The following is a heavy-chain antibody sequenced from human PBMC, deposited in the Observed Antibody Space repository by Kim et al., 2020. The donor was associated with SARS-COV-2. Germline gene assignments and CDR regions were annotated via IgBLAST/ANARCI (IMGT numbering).Heavy chain of an antibody. CDR2: INHSGST. J-gene: IGHJ4*02. D-gene: IGHD4-17*01. Sequence: SETLSLTCAVYGGSFSGYYWSWIRQPPGKGLEWIGEINHSGSTNYNPSLKSRVTISVDTSKNQFSLKLSSVTAADTAVYYCSRVWTYGGKRRFDYWGQGTLVTVSS. CDR3: SRVWTYGGKRRFDY. CDR1: GGSFSGYY. V-gene: IGHV4-34*01.